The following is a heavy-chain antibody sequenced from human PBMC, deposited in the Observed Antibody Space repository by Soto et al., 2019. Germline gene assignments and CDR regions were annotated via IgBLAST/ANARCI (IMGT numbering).Heavy chain of an antibody. V-gene: IGHV1-18*01. D-gene: IGHD3-3*01. J-gene: IGHJ4*02. Sequence: ASVKVSCKASGYTFTSYGISWVLQAPGQGLEWMGWISAYNGNTNYAQKLQGRVTMTTDTSTSTAYMELRSLRSDDTAVYYCARGTIVYYDFWSGYPSPFDYWGQGTLVTVSS. CDR2: ISAYNGNT. CDR3: ARGTIVYYDFWSGYPSPFDY. CDR1: GYTFTSYG.